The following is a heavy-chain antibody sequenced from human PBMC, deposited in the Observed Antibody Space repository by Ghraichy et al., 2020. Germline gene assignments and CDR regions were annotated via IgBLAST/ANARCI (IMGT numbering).Heavy chain of an antibody. CDR1: GGSFSGYY. CDR2: INHSRST. Sequence: SETLSLTCAVYGGSFSGYYWSWIRQPPGKGLEWIGEINHSRSTNYNPSLKSRVTISVDTSKNQFSLKLSSVTAADTAVYYCARAGAGGYYYFVDIWGQGTMVTVSS. CDR3: ARAGAGGYYYFVDI. D-gene: IGHD3-22*01. V-gene: IGHV4-34*01. J-gene: IGHJ3*02.